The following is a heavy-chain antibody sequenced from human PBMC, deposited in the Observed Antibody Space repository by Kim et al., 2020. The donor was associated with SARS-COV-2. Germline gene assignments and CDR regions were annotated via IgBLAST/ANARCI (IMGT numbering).Heavy chain of an antibody. CDR3: ARGGISRRDASYAFDI. J-gene: IGHJ3*02. V-gene: IGHV1-2*02. D-gene: IGHD3-16*01. Sequence: QKFKCRVTMTRDTSIRTAYMELSRLRSDDTAVYYCARGGISRRDASYAFDIWGQGTMVTVSS.